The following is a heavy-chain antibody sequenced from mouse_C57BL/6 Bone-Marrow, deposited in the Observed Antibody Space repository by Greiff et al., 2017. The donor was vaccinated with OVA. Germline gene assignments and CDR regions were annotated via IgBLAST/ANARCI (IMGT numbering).Heavy chain of an antibody. D-gene: IGHD3-2*02. CDR1: GFSLTSYG. J-gene: IGHJ2*01. CDR3: ARQGGSSGYYYFDY. Sequence: QVQLKESGPGLVAPSQSLSITCTVSGFSLTSYGVHWVRQPPGKGLEWLVVIWSDGSTTYNSALKSRLSISKDNSKSQVFLKMNSLQTDDTAMYYCARQGGSSGYYYFDYWGQGTTLTVSS. CDR2: IWSDGST. V-gene: IGHV2-6-1*01.